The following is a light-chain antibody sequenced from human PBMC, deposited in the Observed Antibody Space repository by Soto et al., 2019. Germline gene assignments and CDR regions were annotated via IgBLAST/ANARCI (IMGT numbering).Light chain of an antibody. CDR3: QHSWT. J-gene: IGKJ1*01. CDR1: QSISTW. V-gene: IGKV1-5*02. Sequence: DIQMTQSPSTLSASVGDRVTIICRASQSISTWLDWYQLKPGKAPKLLIYDASTLEGGVPSRFSGIGSGTEFTLTISGLQPDDFATYYCQHSWTFGQGTKVDIK. CDR2: DAS.